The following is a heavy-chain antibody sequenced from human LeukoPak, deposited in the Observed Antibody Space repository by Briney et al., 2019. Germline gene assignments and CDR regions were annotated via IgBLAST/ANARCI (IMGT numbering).Heavy chain of an antibody. CDR2: VYYSGST. V-gene: IGHV4-39*01. J-gene: IGHJ5*02. Sequence: PSETLSLTCTVSSGSIGSSSNYWGWIRQAPGKGLEWTGNVYYSGSTFYNPSLKSRVTISVDTSKNQFSLKLRSVTAADTAIYYCARASFNVVFGNWFDPWGQGTLVTVSS. D-gene: IGHD2-8*01. CDR3: ARASFNVVFGNWFDP. CDR1: SGSIGSSSNY.